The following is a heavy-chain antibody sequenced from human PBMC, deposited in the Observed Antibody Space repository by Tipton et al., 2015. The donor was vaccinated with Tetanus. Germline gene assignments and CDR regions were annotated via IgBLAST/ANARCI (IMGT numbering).Heavy chain of an antibody. CDR1: GVSIKGGGFY. CDR2: IYSPGTT. CDR3: ARDGGNYFYYGMNV. J-gene: IGHJ6*02. Sequence: LRLSCSVSGVSIKGGGFYWTWIRQPPGKGLEWIGYIYSPGTTSYAPSLRGRATISFDSVKNHFSLSLSSVTAADTAMYYCARDGGNYFYYGMNVWGLGTTVTVFS. V-gene: IGHV4-31*03.